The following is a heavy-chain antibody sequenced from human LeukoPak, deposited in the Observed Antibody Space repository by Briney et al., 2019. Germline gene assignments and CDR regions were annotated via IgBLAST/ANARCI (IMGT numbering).Heavy chain of an antibody. CDR3: ARDHRVAVAGKNWYFGL. CDR2: IYYSGST. D-gene: IGHD6-19*01. V-gene: IGHV4-39*07. Sequence: SETLSLTCTVAGGSISTCRYYWGWIRQPPGKGLEWIGSIYYSGSTYYNPSLKSRVTISVDTSKNQFSLKLSSVTAADTAVYYCARDHRVAVAGKNWYFGLWGRGTLVTVSS. CDR1: GGSISTCRYY. J-gene: IGHJ2*01.